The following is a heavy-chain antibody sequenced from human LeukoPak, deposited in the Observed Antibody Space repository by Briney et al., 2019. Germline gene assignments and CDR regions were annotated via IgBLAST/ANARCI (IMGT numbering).Heavy chain of an antibody. V-gene: IGHV4-39*01. Sequence: SETLSLTCTVSGGSISSSTNQWGWIRQPPWRGLEWIGSIYYSGSSYYNPSLKSRVTISVDTSKNQFSLKVTSVTAPDTAVYYCAKSSFGWDQYWGQGTLVTVSS. CDR1: GGSISSSTNQ. CDR3: AKSSFGWDQY. J-gene: IGHJ4*02. CDR2: IYYSGSS. D-gene: IGHD6-19*01.